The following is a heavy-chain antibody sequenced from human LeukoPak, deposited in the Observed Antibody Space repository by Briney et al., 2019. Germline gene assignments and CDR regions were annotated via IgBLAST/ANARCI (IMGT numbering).Heavy chain of an antibody. CDR2: IYYSGST. CDR1: GGSISSSSYY. D-gene: IGHD2-2*01. V-gene: IGHV4-39*07. J-gene: IGHJ5*02. Sequence: SETLSLTCTVSGGSISSSSYYWGWIRQPPGKGLEWIGSIYYSGSTYYNPSLKSRVTISVDTSKNQFSLKLSSVTAADTAVYYCARSLVVPAARGKNWFDPWGQGTLVTVSS. CDR3: ARSLVVPAARGKNWFDP.